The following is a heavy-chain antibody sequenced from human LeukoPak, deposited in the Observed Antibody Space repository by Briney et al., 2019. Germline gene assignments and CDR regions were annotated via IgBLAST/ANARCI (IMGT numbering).Heavy chain of an antibody. J-gene: IGHJ3*02. CDR2: ISSSSSYI. D-gene: IGHD3-9*01. Sequence: PGGSLRLSCAASGFTFSSYSMNWVRQAPGKGLEWVSSISSSSSYIYYADSVKGRFTISRDNAKNSLYLQMNSLRAEDTAVYYCAREPVWAQKTYYDILTGESSGAFDIWGQGTMVTVSS. CDR1: GFTFSSYS. V-gene: IGHV3-21*01. CDR3: AREPVWAQKTYYDILTGESSGAFDI.